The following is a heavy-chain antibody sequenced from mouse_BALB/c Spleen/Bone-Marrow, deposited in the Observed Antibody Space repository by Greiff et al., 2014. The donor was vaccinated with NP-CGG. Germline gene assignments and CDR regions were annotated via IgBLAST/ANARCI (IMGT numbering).Heavy chain of an antibody. CDR1: GFTFSRYG. CDR2: ISSGGSYT. V-gene: IGHV5-6*02. CDR3: ARQYGNLGVMDY. D-gene: IGHD2-1*01. Sequence: EVKLVESGGDLVKPGGSLKPSCAASGFTFSRYGMSWVRQTPDKRLEWVANISSGGSYTYYPDSVKGRFTISRDNAKNTLYLHMSSLKSEDTAMYYCARQYGNLGVMDYWGQGTSVTVSS. J-gene: IGHJ4*01.